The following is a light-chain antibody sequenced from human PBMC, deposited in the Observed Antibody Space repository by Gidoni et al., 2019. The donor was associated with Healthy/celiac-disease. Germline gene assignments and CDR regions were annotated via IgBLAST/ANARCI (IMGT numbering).Light chain of an antibody. CDR3: QQYNNWPPPLT. CDR1: QSLSSN. V-gene: IGKV3-15*01. Sequence: EIVMTQSPATLSVSPGERATLSCRASQSLSSNLAWYQQKLGQAPRLLIYGASTRATGIPARFSGSGSGTEFTLTISSLQSEDFAVYYCQQYNNWPPPLTFGGGTKVEIK. CDR2: GAS. J-gene: IGKJ4*01.